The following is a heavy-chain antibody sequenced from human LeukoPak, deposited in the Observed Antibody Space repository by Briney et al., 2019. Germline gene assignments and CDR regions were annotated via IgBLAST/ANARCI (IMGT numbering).Heavy chain of an antibody. CDR1: GYSISSGYY. D-gene: IGHD1-26*01. CDR2: IYHSGST. CDR3: ARAKWELDY. J-gene: IGHJ4*02. Sequence: PSEALSLTCTVSGYSISSGYYWGWIRQPPGMGLEWIGSIYHSGSTYYNPSLKSRVTISVDTSKNQFSLKLSSVTAADTAVYYCARAKWELDYWGQGTLVTVSS. V-gene: IGHV4-38-2*02.